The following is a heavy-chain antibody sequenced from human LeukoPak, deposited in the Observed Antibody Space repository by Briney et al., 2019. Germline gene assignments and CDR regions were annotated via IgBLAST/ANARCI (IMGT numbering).Heavy chain of an antibody. CDR3: ARSYDILTGYRDYYFDY. D-gene: IGHD3-9*01. Sequence: TSETLSLTCAVYGGSFSGYYWSWIRQPPGKGLEWIGESINHSGSTNYNPSLKSRVTISVDTSKNQFSLKLSSVTAADTAVYYCARSYDILTGYRDYYFDYWGQGTLVTVSS. CDR1: GGSFSGYY. J-gene: IGHJ4*02. CDR2: SINHSGST. V-gene: IGHV4-34*01.